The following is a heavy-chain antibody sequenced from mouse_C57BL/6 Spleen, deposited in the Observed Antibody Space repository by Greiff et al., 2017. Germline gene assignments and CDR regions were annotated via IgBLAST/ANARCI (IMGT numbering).Heavy chain of an antibody. V-gene: IGHV1-53*01. J-gene: IGHJ4*01. CDR2: INPCNGGT. Sequence: QVQLQQPGTELVQPGASVKLSCKASGYTFTSYWMHWVKQRPGQGLEWIGNINPCNGGTNYNEKFKSKATLTVDKSSSTAYMQLSSLTSEDSAVYYCAREKFYYAMDYWGQGTSVTVSS. CDR1: GYTFTSYW. CDR3: AREKFYYAMDY.